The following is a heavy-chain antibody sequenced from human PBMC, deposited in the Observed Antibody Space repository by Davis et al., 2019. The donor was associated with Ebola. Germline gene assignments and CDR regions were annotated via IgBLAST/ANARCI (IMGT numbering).Heavy chain of an antibody. J-gene: IGHJ3*02. CDR1: GGSFTRYF. V-gene: IGHV4-4*07. D-gene: IGHD3-3*01. Sequence: PGGSLRLSCAVSGGSFTRYFFTLIRQSAGKGLEWVGRIYISGKTDSTPSLRSRVTISVERSKNQFSLKLSSVTAADTAVYYCARDMRFLELLVPTGAVFEIWGRGTLVTVSS. CDR3: ARDMRFLELLVPTGAVFEI. CDR2: IYISGKT.